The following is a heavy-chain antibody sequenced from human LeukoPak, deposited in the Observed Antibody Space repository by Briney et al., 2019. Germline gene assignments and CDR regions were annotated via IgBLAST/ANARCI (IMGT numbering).Heavy chain of an antibody. CDR1: GYTFTGYY. V-gene: IGHV1-2*06. CDR3: ERVVVLRYFDWSPEFDY. CDR2: INPNSGGT. J-gene: IGHJ4*02. Sequence: ASVKVSCKASGYTFTGYYMHWVRQAPGQGLEWMGRINPNSGGTNYAQKFQGRVTMTRDTSISTAYMELSRLRSDDTAVYYCERVVVLRYFDWSPEFDYWGQGTLVTVSS. D-gene: IGHD3-9*01.